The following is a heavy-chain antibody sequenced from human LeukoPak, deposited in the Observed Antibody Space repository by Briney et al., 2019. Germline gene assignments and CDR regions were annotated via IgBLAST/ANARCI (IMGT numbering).Heavy chain of an antibody. J-gene: IGHJ4*02. D-gene: IGHD4-17*01. V-gene: IGHV1-46*01. CDR1: GYTFTSYD. CDR3: ARVTHDYGDYYYFDY. Sequence: ASVKVSCKASGYTFTSYDINWVRQAPGQGLEWMGIINPSGGSTSYAQKFQGRVTMTRDTSTSTVYMELSSLRSEDTAVYYCARVTHDYGDYYYFDYWGQGTLVTVSS. CDR2: INPSGGST.